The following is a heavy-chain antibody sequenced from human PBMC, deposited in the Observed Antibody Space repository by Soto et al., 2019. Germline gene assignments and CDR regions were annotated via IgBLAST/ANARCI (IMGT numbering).Heavy chain of an antibody. CDR1: GGSISSYY. CDR2: IYYSGST. J-gene: IGHJ4*02. D-gene: IGHD3-22*01. CDR3: ARLVLGMIVVARGEGDYYFDY. V-gene: IGHV4-59*01. Sequence: SETLSLTCTVSGGSISSYYWSWIRQPPGKGLEWIGYIYYSGSTNYNPSLKSRVTISVDTSKNQFSLKLSSVTAADTAVYYCARLVLGMIVVARGEGDYYFDYWGQGTLVTVS.